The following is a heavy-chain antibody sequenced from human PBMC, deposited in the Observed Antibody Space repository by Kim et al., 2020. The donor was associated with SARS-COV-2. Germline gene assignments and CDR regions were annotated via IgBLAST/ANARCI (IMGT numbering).Heavy chain of an antibody. Sequence: GRFTISRDNSKNPLYLQMNSLRAEDTAVYYCARSTNYDFWSGYYTGGMDVWGQGTTVTVSS. D-gene: IGHD3-3*01. CDR3: ARSTNYDFWSGYYTGGMDV. V-gene: IGHV3-30*07. J-gene: IGHJ6*02.